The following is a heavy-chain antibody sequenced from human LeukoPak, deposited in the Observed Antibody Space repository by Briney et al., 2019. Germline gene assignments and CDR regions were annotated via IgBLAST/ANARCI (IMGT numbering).Heavy chain of an antibody. V-gene: IGHV3-53*01. CDR1: GFTVSSNY. CDR2: IYSGGTI. J-gene: IGHJ6*02. Sequence: GGSLRLSCAASGFTVSSNYMSWVRQAPGKGLEWVSVIYSGGTIYYADSVKGRFTISRDNAKNSLYLQMNSLRAEDTAVYYCARLARTDYGMDVWGQGTTVTVSS. CDR3: ARLARTDYGMDV.